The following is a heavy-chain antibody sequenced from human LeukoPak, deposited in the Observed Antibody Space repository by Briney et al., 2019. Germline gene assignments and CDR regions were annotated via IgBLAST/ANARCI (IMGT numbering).Heavy chain of an antibody. CDR3: AREPYGSGTRIDDY. Sequence: ASVKVSCKASGGTFSSYAISWVRRAPGQGLEWMGGIIPIFGTANYAQKFQGRVTITADKSTSTAYMELSSLRSEDTAVYYCAREPYGSGTRIDDYWGQGTLVTVSS. D-gene: IGHD3-10*01. CDR1: GGTFSSYA. J-gene: IGHJ4*02. V-gene: IGHV1-69*06. CDR2: IIPIFGTA.